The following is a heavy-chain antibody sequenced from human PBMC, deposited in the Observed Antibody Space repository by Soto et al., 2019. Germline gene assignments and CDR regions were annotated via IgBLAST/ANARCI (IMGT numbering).Heavy chain of an antibody. CDR1: GFTFSSYA. D-gene: IGHD3-3*01. Sequence: PWGSLRLSCAASGFTFSSYAMHWFRQAPGKGLEWVAVIPYDGSNKYYADSVKGRFTISRDNSKNTLYLQMNSLRAEDTAVYYCAIAGGFLEHRKLFDFSGQGTLVIVSS. J-gene: IGHJ4*02. CDR2: IPYDGSNK. V-gene: IGHV3-30-3*01. CDR3: AIAGGFLEHRKLFDF.